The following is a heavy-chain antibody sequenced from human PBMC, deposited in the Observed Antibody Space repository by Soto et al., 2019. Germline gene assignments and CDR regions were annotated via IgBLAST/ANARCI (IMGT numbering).Heavy chain of an antibody. D-gene: IGHD3-10*01. V-gene: IGHV3-74*01. J-gene: IGHJ6*02. CDR2: MNEDGGTT. CDR3: ASDLSGRADV. Sequence: GSRMLSRAASGFSFRSYWMHLVRQVPGKGLVWVARMNEDGGTTDYADSVKGRFTISRDNAKNTLYLQMNSLRVEDTAVYYCASDLSGRADVWGQGTTVTVYS. CDR1: GFSFRSYW.